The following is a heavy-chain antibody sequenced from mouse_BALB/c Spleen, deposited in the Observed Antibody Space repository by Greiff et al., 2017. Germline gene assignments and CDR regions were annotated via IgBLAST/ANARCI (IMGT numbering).Heavy chain of an antibody. CDR2: IDPENGNT. CDR1: GFNIKDYY. D-gene: IGHD1-1*01. Sequence: VQLKQSGAELVRPGALVKLSCKASGFNIKDYYMHWVKQRPEQGLEWIGWIDPENGNTIYDPKFQGKASITADTSSNTAYLQLSSLTSEDTAVYYCASYLGAMDYWGQGTSVTVSS. CDR3: ASYLGAMDY. V-gene: IGHV14-1*02. J-gene: IGHJ4*01.